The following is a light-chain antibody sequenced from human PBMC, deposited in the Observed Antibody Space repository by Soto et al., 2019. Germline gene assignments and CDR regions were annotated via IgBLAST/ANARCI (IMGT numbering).Light chain of an antibody. CDR2: GAS. J-gene: IGKJ5*01. V-gene: IGKV3D-20*02. Sequence: EIVMTQSPDTLSLSPGETATLSCRASQGVSSNYVAWFHQKPGQAPRLLIYGASSRATGIPDRFSASGSGTDFTLTISRLEPEDFAMYYCHQRNQFGQGTRLEI. CDR1: QGVSSNY. CDR3: HQRNQ.